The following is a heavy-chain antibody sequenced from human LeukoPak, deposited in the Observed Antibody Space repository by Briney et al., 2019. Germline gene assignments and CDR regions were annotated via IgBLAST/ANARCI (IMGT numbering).Heavy chain of an antibody. CDR3: AREDASGRLGYCSSTSCPAHFQH. V-gene: IGHV1-69*13. Sequence: GASVKVSCKASGYTFTGYYMHWVRQAPGQGLEWMGGIIPIFGTANYAQKFQGRVTITADESTSTAYMELSSLRSEDTAVYYCAREDASGRLGYCSSTSCPAHFQHWGQGTLVTVSS. J-gene: IGHJ1*01. CDR1: GYTFTGYY. D-gene: IGHD2-2*01. CDR2: IIPIFGTA.